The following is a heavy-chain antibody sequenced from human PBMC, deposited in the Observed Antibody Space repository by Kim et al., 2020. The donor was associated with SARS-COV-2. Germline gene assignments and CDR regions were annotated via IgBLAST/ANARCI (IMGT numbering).Heavy chain of an antibody. Sequence: SETLSLTCTVSGVSISSYYWSWIRQPPGKGLEWIGNIYYSGSTNYNPSLKSRVTISVDTSKNQFSLKLSSVTAADTAVYYCARNFDYVDSQDFWGQGTLV. CDR1: GVSISSYY. CDR2: IYYSGST. V-gene: IGHV4-59*01. J-gene: IGHJ4*02. D-gene: IGHD4-17*01. CDR3: ARNFDYVDSQDF.